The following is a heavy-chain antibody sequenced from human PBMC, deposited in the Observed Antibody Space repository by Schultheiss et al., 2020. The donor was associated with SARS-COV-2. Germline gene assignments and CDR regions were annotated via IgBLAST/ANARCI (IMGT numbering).Heavy chain of an antibody. Sequence: GESLKISCAASGFTFSSYGMHWVRQAPGKGLEWVAVIWYDGSNKYYADSVKGRFTISRDNAKNSLYLQMNSLRAEDTAVYYCARDRGSGWPYYYYYMDVWGKGTTVTVSS. CDR2: IWYDGSNK. CDR3: ARDRGSGWPYYYYYMDV. J-gene: IGHJ6*03. D-gene: IGHD6-19*01. V-gene: IGHV3-33*01. CDR1: GFTFSSYG.